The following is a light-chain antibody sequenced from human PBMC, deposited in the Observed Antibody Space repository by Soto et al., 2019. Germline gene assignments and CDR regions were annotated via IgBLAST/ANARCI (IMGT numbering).Light chain of an antibody. Sequence: QSVLTQPAYVSGSVGQSITISCIGTNSDVGSYNFVSWYQQHPGKAPRLIIYEVSNRPSGVSNRFSGSKSGNTASLTISGLQAEDDADYYCTSYRRVSTLGVFGGGNKVTVL. J-gene: IGLJ2*01. CDR3: TSYRRVSTLGV. V-gene: IGLV2-14*01. CDR2: EVS. CDR1: NSDVGSYNF.